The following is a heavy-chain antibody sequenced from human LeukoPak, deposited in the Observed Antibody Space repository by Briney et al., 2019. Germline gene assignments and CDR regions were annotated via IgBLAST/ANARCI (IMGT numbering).Heavy chain of an antibody. Sequence: GGSLGLSCAASGFTFSSYSMNWVRQAPGKGLEWVSSISSSSSYIYYADSVKGRFTISRDNAKNSLYLQMNSLRAEDTAVYYCARDSIEGVFGVVTMEYFQHWGQGTLVTVSS. CDR1: GFTFSSYS. D-gene: IGHD3-3*01. V-gene: IGHV3-21*01. CDR2: ISSSSSYI. CDR3: ARDSIEGVFGVVTMEYFQH. J-gene: IGHJ1*01.